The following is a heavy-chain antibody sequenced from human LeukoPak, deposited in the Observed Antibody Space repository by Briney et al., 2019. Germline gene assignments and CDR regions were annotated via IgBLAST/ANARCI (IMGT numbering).Heavy chain of an antibody. CDR3: ARPYDSSGYYFLPEYYMDV. D-gene: IGHD3-22*01. CDR1: GFTFSDYY. V-gene: IGHV3-11*04. CDR2: ISSSGSTI. J-gene: IGHJ6*03. Sequence: GGSLRLSCAASGFTFSDYYMSWIRQAPGEGLEWVSYISSSGSTIYYADSVKGRFTISRDNAKNSLYLQMNSLRAEDTAVYYCARPYDSSGYYFLPEYYMDVWGKGTTVTVSS.